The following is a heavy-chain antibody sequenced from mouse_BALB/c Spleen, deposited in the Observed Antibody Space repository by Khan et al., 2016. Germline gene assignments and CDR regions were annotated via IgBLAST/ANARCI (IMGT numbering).Heavy chain of an antibody. CDR2: ISHSGST. Sequence: EVQLQESGPSLVKLSQTLSLTCSVTGYSITSGYWNWIRKFPGNKLEYMGYISHSGSTYYNPSLKSRISITRATSKNQYYLQLNSVTTEDTAKYYCGRYDSSTYVRGMDYWGQGTSVTVSS. V-gene: IGHV3-8*02. J-gene: IGHJ4*01. CDR1: GYSITSGY. CDR3: GRYDSSTYVRGMDY. D-gene: IGHD1-1*01.